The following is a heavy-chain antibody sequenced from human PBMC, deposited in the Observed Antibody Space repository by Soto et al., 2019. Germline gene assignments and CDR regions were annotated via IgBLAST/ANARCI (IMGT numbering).Heavy chain of an antibody. CDR1: GYSFTSYW. Sequence: EVQLVQSGAEVKKPGESLKISCKGSGYSFTSYWIGWVRQMPGKGLEWMRIIYPGDSDTRYSPSFQGQVTISADKSISTAYLQWSSLKASDTAMYYCARFPAAHYCDSSGYYNGYWYFDLWGRGTLVTVSS. CDR3: ARFPAAHYCDSSGYYNGYWYFDL. J-gene: IGHJ2*01. V-gene: IGHV5-51*01. CDR2: IYPGDSDT. D-gene: IGHD3-22*01.